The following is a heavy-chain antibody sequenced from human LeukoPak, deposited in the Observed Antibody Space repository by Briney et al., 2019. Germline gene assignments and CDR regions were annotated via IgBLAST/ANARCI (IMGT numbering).Heavy chain of an antibody. Sequence: SETLSLTCAVSGASISSHYWSWIRQPPGKGLEWIGYTSGSISDNPSLKSRVAVSVDPSQNQVSLSLTSVTAADTAVYYCARVHAIFGLDTTDFYMDVWGKGTTVTVS. J-gene: IGHJ6*03. D-gene: IGHD3/OR15-3a*01. V-gene: IGHV4-59*11. CDR2: TSGSI. CDR3: ARVHAIFGLDTTDFYMDV. CDR1: GASISSHY.